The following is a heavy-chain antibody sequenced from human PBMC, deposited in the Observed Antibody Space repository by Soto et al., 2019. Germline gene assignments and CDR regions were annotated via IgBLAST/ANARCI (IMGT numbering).Heavy chain of an antibody. CDR2: INHSGGT. CDR1: GGSFSGYY. CDR3: ARTSRVFGVVKSYYYGMDV. Sequence: SETLSLTCAVYGGSFSGYYWSWIRQPPGKGLEWIGEINHSGGTNYNPSLKSRVTISVDTSKNQFSLKLSSVTAADTAVYYCARTSRVFGVVKSYYYGMDVWGQGTTVTVSS. V-gene: IGHV4-34*01. D-gene: IGHD3-3*01. J-gene: IGHJ6*02.